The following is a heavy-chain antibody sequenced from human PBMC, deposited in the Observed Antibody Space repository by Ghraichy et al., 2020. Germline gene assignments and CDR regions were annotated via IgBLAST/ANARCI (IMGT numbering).Heavy chain of an antibody. D-gene: IGHD6-19*01. CDR3: AKDSSGWYASLNYFYYGMDV. CDR2: ISYDGSKK. CDR1: GFTLSNFG. J-gene: IGHJ6*02. V-gene: IGHV3-30*18. Sequence: GGSLRLSCAASGFTLSNFGMHWVRQSPGKGLEWVALISYDGSKKYYGDSVKGRFTISRDNSKNALYVEMNSLRADDTAVYYCAKDSSGWYASLNYFYYGMDVWGQGTSVTVSS.